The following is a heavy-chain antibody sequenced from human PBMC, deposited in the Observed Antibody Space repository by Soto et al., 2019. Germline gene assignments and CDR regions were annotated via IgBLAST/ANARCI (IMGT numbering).Heavy chain of an antibody. J-gene: IGHJ4*02. CDR1: GFAFSSYA. Sequence: GSLRLSCAASGFAFSSYAMSWVRQAPGKGLEWVSAISGSGGSTYYADSVKGRFTISRDNSKNTLYLQMNSLRAEDTAVYYCAKGYGSGSYYFDYWGQGTLVTVSS. D-gene: IGHD3-10*01. CDR3: AKGYGSGSYYFDY. CDR2: ISGSGGST. V-gene: IGHV3-23*01.